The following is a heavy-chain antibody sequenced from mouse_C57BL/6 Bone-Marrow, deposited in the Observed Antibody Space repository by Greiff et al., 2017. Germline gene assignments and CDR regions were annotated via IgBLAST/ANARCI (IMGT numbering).Heavy chain of an antibody. D-gene: IGHD1-1*01. CDR3: ASGYGSSYVWFAY. CDR1: GFTFSSYG. Sequence: EVKLEESGGDLVKPGGSLKLSCAASGFTFSSYGMSWVRQTPDKRLEWVATISSGGSYTYYPARVKGRFTISRDNAKNTLYLQMSSLKSEDTAMYYCASGYGSSYVWFAYWGQGTLVTVSA. J-gene: IGHJ3*01. V-gene: IGHV5-6*02. CDR2: ISSGGSYT.